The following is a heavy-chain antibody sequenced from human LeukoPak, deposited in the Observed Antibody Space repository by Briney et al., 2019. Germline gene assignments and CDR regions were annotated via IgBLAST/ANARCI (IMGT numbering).Heavy chain of an antibody. CDR3: ARYYGDYVGY. D-gene: IGHD4-17*01. CDR2: IYSGGST. CDR1: GFTVSSNC. J-gene: IGHJ4*02. V-gene: IGHV3-66*02. Sequence: GGSLRLSCAASGFTVSSNCMSWVRQAPGKGLEWVSVIYSGGSTYYADSVKGLFTISRDNSKNTLYLQMNSLRAEDTAVYYCARYYGDYVGYWGQGTLVTVSS.